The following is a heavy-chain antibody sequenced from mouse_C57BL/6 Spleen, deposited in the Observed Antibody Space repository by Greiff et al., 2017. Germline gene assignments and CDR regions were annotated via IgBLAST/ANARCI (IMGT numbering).Heavy chain of an antibody. CDR1: GFTFSDYG. Sequence: DVKLVESGGGLVKPGGSLKLSCAASGFTFSDYGMHWVRQAPEKGLEWVAYISSGSSTIYYADTVKGRFTISRDNAKNTLFLQMTSLRSEDTAMYYCARTGSNYAFDYWGQGTTLTVSS. CDR3: ARTGSNYAFDY. J-gene: IGHJ2*01. D-gene: IGHD2-5*01. CDR2: ISSGSSTI. V-gene: IGHV5-17*01.